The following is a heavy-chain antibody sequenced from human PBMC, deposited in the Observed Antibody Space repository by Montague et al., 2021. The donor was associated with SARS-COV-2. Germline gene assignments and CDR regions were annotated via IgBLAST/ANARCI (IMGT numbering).Heavy chain of an antibody. CDR2: IYYSGST. CDR1: GGSISSYY. Sequence: TLSLTCTVSGGSISSYYWSWIRQPPGKGLEWIGYIYYSGSTNYNPSLKSRVTISVDTSKNQFSLKLSSVTAADTAVYYGARDGSGSYYNVHQNWFDPWGQGTLVTVSS. V-gene: IGHV4-59*01. D-gene: IGHD3-10*01. CDR3: ARDGSGSYYNVHQNWFDP. J-gene: IGHJ5*02.